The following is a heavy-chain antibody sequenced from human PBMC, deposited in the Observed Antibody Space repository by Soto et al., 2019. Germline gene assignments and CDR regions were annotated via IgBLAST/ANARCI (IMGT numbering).Heavy chain of an antibody. Sequence: LSLTCTVSGGSISSGGYYWSWIRQHPGKGLEWIGYIYYSGSTYYNPSLKSRVTISVDTSKNQFSLKLSSVTAADTTVYYCARANYYDSRGSPAPSLFDYWGQGTLVTVSS. V-gene: IGHV4-31*03. D-gene: IGHD3-22*01. J-gene: IGHJ4*02. CDR1: GGSISSGGYY. CDR3: ARANYYDSRGSPAPSLFDY. CDR2: IYYSGST.